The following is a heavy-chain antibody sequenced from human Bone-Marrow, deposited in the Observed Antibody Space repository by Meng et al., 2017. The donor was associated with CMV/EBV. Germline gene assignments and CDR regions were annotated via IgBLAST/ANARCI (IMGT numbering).Heavy chain of an antibody. CDR3: ARQWADGDAYYYGMDV. V-gene: IGHV4-34*01. CDR1: GGSFSGYY. CDR2: INHSGST. Sequence: SETLSLTCAVYGGSFSGYYWSWIRQPPGKGLEWIGEINHSGSTNYNPSLKSRVTISVDTSKNQFSLKLSSVTAADTAVYYCARQWADGDAYYYGMDVWGQGTTVTVSS. D-gene: IGHD5-24*01. J-gene: IGHJ6*02.